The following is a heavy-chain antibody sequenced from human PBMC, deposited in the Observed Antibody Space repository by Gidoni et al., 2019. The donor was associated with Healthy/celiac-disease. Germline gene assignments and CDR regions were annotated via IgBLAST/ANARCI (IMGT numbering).Heavy chain of an antibody. CDR1: GFTFSSYG. V-gene: IGHV3-30*18. D-gene: IGHD3-3*01. CDR3: AKALHGGFLEWDSFDY. J-gene: IGHJ4*02. Sequence: QVQLVESGGGVVQPGRSLRLSCAASGFTFSSYGMLWVRQAPGKGLEWVAVISYDGSNKYYADSVKGRFTSSRDNSKNTLYLQMNSLRAEDTAVYYCAKALHGGFLEWDSFDYWGQGTLVTVSS. CDR2: ISYDGSNK.